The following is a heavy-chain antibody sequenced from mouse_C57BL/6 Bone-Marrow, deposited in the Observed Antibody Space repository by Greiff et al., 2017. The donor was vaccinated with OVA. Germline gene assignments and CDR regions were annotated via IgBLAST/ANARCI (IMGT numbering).Heavy chain of an antibody. CDR2: LWSDGST. D-gene: IGHD1-1*01. V-gene: IGHV2-6-1*01. CDR3: ARHQHYGSSYEFAY. Sequence: QVQLKESGPGLVAPSQSLSITCTVSGFSLTSYGVHWVRQPPGKGLEWLVVLWSDGSTTYNSALKSRLSISKDNSKSQVFLKMNSLQTDDTAMYYCARHQHYGSSYEFAYWGQGTLVTVSA. CDR1: GFSLTSYG. J-gene: IGHJ3*01.